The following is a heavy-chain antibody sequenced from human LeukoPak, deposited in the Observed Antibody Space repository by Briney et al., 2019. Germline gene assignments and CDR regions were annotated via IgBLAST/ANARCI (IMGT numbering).Heavy chain of an antibody. V-gene: IGHV4-34*01. Sequence: SETLSLTCAVYGGSFSGYYWSWIRQPPGKGLEWIGEINHSGSTNYNPSLKSRVTISVDSSRNQFSLRLRSVTAADTAVYYCARAPYYYDGGRTAYYMDVWGKGTTVTISS. D-gene: IGHD3-22*01. CDR3: ARAPYYYDGGRTAYYMDV. CDR2: INHSGST. CDR1: GGSFSGYY. J-gene: IGHJ6*03.